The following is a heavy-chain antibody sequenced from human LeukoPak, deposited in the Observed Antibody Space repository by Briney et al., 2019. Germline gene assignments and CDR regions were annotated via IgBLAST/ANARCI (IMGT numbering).Heavy chain of an antibody. CDR2: IYTSGST. CDR3: ARDRSDYVWGSYRSTSFDY. D-gene: IGHD3-16*02. Sequence: SQTLSLTCAVSGGSISSGGYSWSWIRQPPGKGLEWIGRIYTSGSTNYNPSLKSRVTISVDTSKNQFSLKLSSVTAADTAVYYCARDRSDYVWGSYRSTSFDYWGQGTLVTVSS. CDR1: GGSISSGGYS. V-gene: IGHV4-61*02. J-gene: IGHJ4*02.